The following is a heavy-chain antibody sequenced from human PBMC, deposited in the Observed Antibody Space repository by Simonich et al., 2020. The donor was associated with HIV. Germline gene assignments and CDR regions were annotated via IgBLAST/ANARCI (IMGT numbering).Heavy chain of an antibody. CDR2: INHSVIT. Sequence: QVQLQQWGAGLLKPSETLSLTCAVYGGSFSGYYWSWIRQPPGKGLEWRGEINHSVITNYKASLNSRATISVDKSKNQFSLKLSSVTAADTAIYYCARRDRELILYFDYWGQGNLVTVSS. D-gene: IGHD3-3*01. CDR3: ARRDRELILYFDY. J-gene: IGHJ4*02. CDR1: GGSFSGYY. V-gene: IGHV4-34*01.